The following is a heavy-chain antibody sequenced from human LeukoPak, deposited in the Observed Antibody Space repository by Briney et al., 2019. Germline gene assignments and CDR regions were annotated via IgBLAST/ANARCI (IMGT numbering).Heavy chain of an antibody. Sequence: GGSLRLSCAASGFTFSSYWMSWVRQAPGKGLEWVANIKQDGSEKYYVDSVKGRFTISRDNAKNSLYLQMNSLRAEDTAVYYCATAIGRYSSGYPDDYWGQGTLVTVSS. D-gene: IGHD3-22*01. CDR1: GFTFSSYW. CDR2: IKQDGSEK. V-gene: IGHV3-7*01. J-gene: IGHJ4*02. CDR3: ATAIGRYSSGYPDDY.